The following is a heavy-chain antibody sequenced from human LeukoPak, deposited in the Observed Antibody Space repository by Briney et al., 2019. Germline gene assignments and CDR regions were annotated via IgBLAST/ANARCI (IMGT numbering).Heavy chain of an antibody. CDR3: ARHRGGFDL. CDR1: GGSFSDYY. J-gene: IGHJ3*01. V-gene: IGHV4-34*01. CDR2: INHSGRT. Sequence: SETLSLTCAVYGGSFSDYYWSWIRQPPGKGLEWIGEINHSGRTNYNPSLKSRVTISVDTSKIHFSLKLSSVTAADTAAYYCARHRGGFDLWGQGTMVTVSS. D-gene: IGHD2-15*01.